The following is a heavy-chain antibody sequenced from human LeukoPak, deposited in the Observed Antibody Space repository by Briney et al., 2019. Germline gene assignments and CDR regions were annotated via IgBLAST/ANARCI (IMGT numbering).Heavy chain of an antibody. CDR1: GFTFSSYA. CDR2: ISYDGSNK. J-gene: IGHJ4*02. V-gene: IGHV3-30*01. CDR3: ASPVPGGWELNS. Sequence: GGSLRLSCAASGFTFSSYAMHWVRQAPGKRLEWVAVISYDGSNKYYADSVKGRFTISRDNSKNTLYLQMNSLRAEDTAVYYCASPVPGGWELNSWGQGTLVTVSS. D-gene: IGHD1-26*01.